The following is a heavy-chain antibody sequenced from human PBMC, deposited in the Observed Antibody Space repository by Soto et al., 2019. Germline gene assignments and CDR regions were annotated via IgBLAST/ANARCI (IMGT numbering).Heavy chain of an antibody. Sequence: QVQLQQWGAGLLKPSETLSLTCAVYGGSFSGYYWSWIRQPPGKGLEWIGEINHSGSTNYHPSFNSRVTISVDTSKNQFSLKLSSVTAADTAVYYCARGSPGGYYDFWSGYPPVYYFDYWGQGTLVTVSS. J-gene: IGHJ4*02. CDR2: INHSGST. D-gene: IGHD3-3*01. V-gene: IGHV4-34*01. CDR1: GGSFSGYY. CDR3: ARGSPGGYYDFWSGYPPVYYFDY.